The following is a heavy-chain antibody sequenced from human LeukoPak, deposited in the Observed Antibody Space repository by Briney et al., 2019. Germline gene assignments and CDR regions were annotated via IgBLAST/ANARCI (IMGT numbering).Heavy chain of an antibody. V-gene: IGHV4-61*01. Sequence: SETLSLTCNVSGGSVSSGSYFWTWIRQPPGKGLEWIGYIYYSGHTRYRPSLQSRLTISSDTSKNQVSLNLNSVTAADTAVYYCARIDGGIGAYDIWGQGTMVTVSS. D-gene: IGHD4-23*01. CDR1: GGSVSSGSYF. CDR2: IYYSGHT. CDR3: ARIDGGIGAYDI. J-gene: IGHJ3*02.